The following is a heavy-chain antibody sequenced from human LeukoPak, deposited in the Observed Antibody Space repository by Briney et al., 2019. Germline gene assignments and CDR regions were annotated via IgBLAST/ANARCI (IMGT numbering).Heavy chain of an antibody. D-gene: IGHD5-24*01. CDR2: IYHTGST. Sequence: SETLSLTCTVSGGSISTYFWGWIRQPPGKGLEWIGHIYHTGSTNYNPSLKSRVTISVDTSKNQFSLKLSSVTAADTAVYYCAASRDGDAFDIWGQGTMVTVSS. J-gene: IGHJ3*02. CDR3: AASRDGDAFDI. CDR1: GGSISTYF. V-gene: IGHV4-59*01.